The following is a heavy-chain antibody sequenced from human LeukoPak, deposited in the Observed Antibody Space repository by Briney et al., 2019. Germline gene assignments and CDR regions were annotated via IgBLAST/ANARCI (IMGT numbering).Heavy chain of an antibody. Sequence: SETLSLTCAVYGGSFSGYYWTWIRQPPGKGLEWIGEINHSGSTNYNPSLKSRVTISVGTSKNQFSLKLSSVTAADTAVYYCARDFYGSGSWNWFDPWGQGTLVTVSS. D-gene: IGHD3-10*01. CDR3: ARDFYGSGSWNWFDP. J-gene: IGHJ5*02. CDR1: GGSFSGYY. V-gene: IGHV4-34*01. CDR2: INHSGST.